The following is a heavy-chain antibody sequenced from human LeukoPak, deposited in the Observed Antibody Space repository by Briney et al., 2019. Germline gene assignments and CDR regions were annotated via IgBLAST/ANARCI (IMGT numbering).Heavy chain of an antibody. Sequence: SETLSLTCAVSGGSIISSNWWSWVRQPPGKGLEWIGQIYHSGSTNYNPSLKSRVTISVDKSKNQFSLKLTSVTAADTAVYYCARPTCSGGSCFNYGMDVWGQGTTVTVSS. CDR3: ARPTCSGGSCFNYGMDV. CDR1: GGSIISSNW. CDR2: IYHSGST. D-gene: IGHD2-15*01. J-gene: IGHJ6*02. V-gene: IGHV4-4*02.